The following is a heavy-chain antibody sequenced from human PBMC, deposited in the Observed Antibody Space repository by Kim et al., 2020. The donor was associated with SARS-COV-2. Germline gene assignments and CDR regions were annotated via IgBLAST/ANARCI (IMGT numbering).Heavy chain of an antibody. J-gene: IGHJ6*02. V-gene: IGHV3-30*18. CDR3: AKGDIVVVPAASYYYGMDV. D-gene: IGHD2-2*01. CDR1: GFTFSSYG. Sequence: GGSLRLSCAASGFTFSSYGMHWVRQAPGKGLEWVAVISYDGSNKYYADSVKGRFTISRDNSKNTLYLQMNSLRAEDTAVYYCAKGDIVVVPAASYYYGMDVLGPGSTVTVSS. CDR2: ISYDGSNK.